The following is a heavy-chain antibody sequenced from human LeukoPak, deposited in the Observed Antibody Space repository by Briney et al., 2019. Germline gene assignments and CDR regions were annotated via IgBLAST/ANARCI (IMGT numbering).Heavy chain of an antibody. CDR3: ARDVYKYDSSGSRAFDI. CDR1: GGSISSYY. Sequence: PSETLSLTCTVSGGSISSYYWSWIRQPAGKGLESIGHISTSGSTNYNPSLKSRVTISVDTSKNQFSLKLSSVTAADTAVYYCARDVYKYDSSGSRAFDIWGQGTMVTVSS. V-gene: IGHV4-4*07. D-gene: IGHD3-22*01. CDR2: ISTSGST. J-gene: IGHJ3*02.